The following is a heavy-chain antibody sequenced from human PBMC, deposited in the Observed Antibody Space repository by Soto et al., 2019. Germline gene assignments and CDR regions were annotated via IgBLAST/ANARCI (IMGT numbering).Heavy chain of an antibody. Sequence: SVKVSCKASGFTFTSSAVQWVRQARGQRLEWIGWIVVGSGNTNYAQKFQERVTITRDMSTSTAYMELSSLRSEDTAVYYCAANYYNYGSCGYSLAQDYYSGMDVWGQGTTVTVSS. CDR1: GFTFTSSA. CDR3: AANYYNYGSCGYSLAQDYYSGMDV. J-gene: IGHJ6*02. CDR2: IVVGSGNT. D-gene: IGHD3-22*01. V-gene: IGHV1-58*01.